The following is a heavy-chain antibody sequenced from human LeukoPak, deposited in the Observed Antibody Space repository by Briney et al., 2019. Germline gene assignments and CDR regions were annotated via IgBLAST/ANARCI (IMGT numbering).Heavy chain of an antibody. CDR3: ARSGPYYYHYVDV. J-gene: IGHJ6*03. D-gene: IGHD3-10*01. CDR1: GFSITRGDY. CDR2: IYHSGST. V-gene: IGHV4-38-2*02. Sequence: QESGPGLVKTSETLSLTCTVSGFSITRGDYWGWIRQPPGKGLEWIGAIYHSGSTYYNPSLKSRVAISVDTSKNQFSLRLSSVSAADTAVYYCARSGPYYYHYVDVWGKGTTATVSS.